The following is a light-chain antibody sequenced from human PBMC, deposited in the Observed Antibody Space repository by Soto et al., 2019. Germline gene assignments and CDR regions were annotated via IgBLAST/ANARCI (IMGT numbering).Light chain of an antibody. CDR1: QDISNY. J-gene: IGKJ4*01. V-gene: IGKV1-33*01. CDR2: DAS. CDR3: QQYDNRPLT. Sequence: DIQITQSLSSLSASVGDRVTITCQASQDISNYLCWYQQKPGKATKLLIYDASNLETGVPSRFSGSGSGTDFTFTISSLQPEDIATYYCQQYDNRPLTFGGGTKVEIK.